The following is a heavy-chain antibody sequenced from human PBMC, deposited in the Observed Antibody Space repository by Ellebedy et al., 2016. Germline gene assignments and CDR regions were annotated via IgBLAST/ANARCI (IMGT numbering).Heavy chain of an antibody. CDR2: ISGSGGST. Sequence: GESLKISXAASGFTFSNYAMSWVRQAPGKGLEWVSTISGSGGSTYYADSVKGRFTVSRDNAKNSLYLQMNSLRAEDTAVYYCARDRGGSYFKYYYYGMDVWGQGTTVTVSS. CDR1: GFTFSNYA. V-gene: IGHV3-23*01. J-gene: IGHJ6*02. D-gene: IGHD1-26*01. CDR3: ARDRGGSYFKYYYYGMDV.